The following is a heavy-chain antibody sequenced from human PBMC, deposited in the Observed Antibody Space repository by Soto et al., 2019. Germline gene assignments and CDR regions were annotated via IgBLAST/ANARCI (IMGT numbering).Heavy chain of an antibody. J-gene: IGHJ6*02. Sequence: GASVKVSCKASGYTFTNNDVSWVRQAPGQGLEWMGGIIPIFGTANYAQKFQGRVTITADESTSTAYMELSSLRSEDTAVYYCARAGIVVVPAANYYYYGMDVWGQGTTVTVSS. V-gene: IGHV1-69*13. CDR3: ARAGIVVVPAANYYYYGMDV. CDR1: GYTFTNND. CDR2: IIPIFGTA. D-gene: IGHD2-2*01.